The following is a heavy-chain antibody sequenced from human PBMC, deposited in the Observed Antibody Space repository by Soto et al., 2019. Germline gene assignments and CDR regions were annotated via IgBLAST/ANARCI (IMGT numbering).Heavy chain of an antibody. V-gene: IGHV1-3*01. Sequence: QVQLVQSGAEVKKPGASVKVSCKASVYIFTNYAMHWVRQAPGQRLEWMGWINAANGNTKYSHKFQGRVTMTTDTSASKAYMEPSSLRSEDTAVDYCARAPYGSGSYSSDYVDYWGQGTLVTVSS. CDR3: ARAPYGSGSYSSDYVDY. D-gene: IGHD3-10*01. CDR2: INAANGNT. J-gene: IGHJ4*02. CDR1: VYIFTNYA.